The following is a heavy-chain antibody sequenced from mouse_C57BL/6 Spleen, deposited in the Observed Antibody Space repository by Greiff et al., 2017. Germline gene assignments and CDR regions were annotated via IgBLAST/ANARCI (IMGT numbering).Heavy chain of an antibody. Sequence: VKLMESGPGLVAPSQSLSITCTVSGFSLTSYGVDWVRQSPGKGLEWLGVIWGVGSTNYNSALKSRLSISKDNSKSQVFLKMNRLQTDDTAMYYCASMRDWFAYWGQGTLVTVSA. V-gene: IGHV2-6*01. CDR3: ASMRDWFAY. CDR1: GFSLTSYG. J-gene: IGHJ3*01. CDR2: IWGVGST.